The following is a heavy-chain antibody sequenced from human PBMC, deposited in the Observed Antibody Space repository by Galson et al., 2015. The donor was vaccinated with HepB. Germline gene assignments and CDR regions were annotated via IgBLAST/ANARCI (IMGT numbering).Heavy chain of an antibody. V-gene: IGHV1-18*01. D-gene: IGHD3-9*01. CDR3: ARDASHFDWLSYYFDY. J-gene: IGHJ4*02. CDR2: ISAYNGNT. Sequence: SCKASGYTFTSYGISWVRQAPGQGLEWMGWISAYNGNTNYAQKLQGRVTMTTDTSTSTAYIELRSLRSDDTAVYYCARDASHFDWLSYYFDYWGQGTLVTVSS. CDR1: GYTFTSYG.